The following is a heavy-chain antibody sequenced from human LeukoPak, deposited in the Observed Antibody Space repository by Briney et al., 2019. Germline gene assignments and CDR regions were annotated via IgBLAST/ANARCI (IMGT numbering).Heavy chain of an antibody. CDR2: INPNSGGT. Sequence: ASVKDSCKASGYTFTGYYMHWVRQAPGQGLEWMGWINPNSGGTNYAQKFQGRVTMTRDTSISTAYMELSSLRSDDTAVYYCARAGLWDYYDSSGYHNGAFDIWGQGTMVTVSS. J-gene: IGHJ3*02. V-gene: IGHV1-2*02. CDR3: ARAGLWDYYDSSGYHNGAFDI. D-gene: IGHD3-22*01. CDR1: GYTFTGYY.